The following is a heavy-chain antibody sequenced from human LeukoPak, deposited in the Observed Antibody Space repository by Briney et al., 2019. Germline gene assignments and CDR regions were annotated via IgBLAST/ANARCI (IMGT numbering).Heavy chain of an antibody. CDR1: GFTFSSYG. J-gene: IGHJ4*02. Sequence: PGRSLRLSCAAYGFTFSSYGMHWVRQAPGKGLEWVAVISYDGSNKYHADSVKGRFTISRDNSKNTLYLQMNSLRAEDTAVYYCAKDPTEGYSSGGYDYWGQGTLVTVSS. V-gene: IGHV3-30*18. CDR3: AKDPTEGYSSGGYDY. CDR2: ISYDGSNK. D-gene: IGHD6-19*01.